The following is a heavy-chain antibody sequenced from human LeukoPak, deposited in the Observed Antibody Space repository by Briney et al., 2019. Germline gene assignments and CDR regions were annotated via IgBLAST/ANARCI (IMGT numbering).Heavy chain of an antibody. CDR1: GFAFNNYA. J-gene: IGHJ4*02. Sequence: GGSLRLSCAASGFAFNNYAMSWVRQAPGKGLEWVSAISSSTITTYYADSVKGRFTISRDNSRNTLYLQMNSLRVEDTAVYFCAKDARRSSGWYFFDHWGQGTLVTVSS. CDR3: AKDARRSSGWYFFDH. D-gene: IGHD6-19*01. CDR2: ISSSTITT. V-gene: IGHV3-23*01.